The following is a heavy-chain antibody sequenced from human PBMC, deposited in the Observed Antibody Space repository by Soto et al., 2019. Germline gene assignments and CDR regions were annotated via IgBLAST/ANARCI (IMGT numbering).Heavy chain of an antibody. CDR2: ISPYNGYT. D-gene: IGHD3-10*01. Sequence: QVQLVQSGAEVKKPGASVKVSCKASGYIFTSYGINWVRQAPGQGLEWMGWISPYNGYTNSAQKLQGRVTMTTDTSTSTAYMELSSLRSNDTAVDYRARDPGSEELPPDYWRQGTLVTVSS. CDR3: ARDPGSEELPPDY. J-gene: IGHJ4*02. CDR1: GYIFTSYG. V-gene: IGHV1-18*01.